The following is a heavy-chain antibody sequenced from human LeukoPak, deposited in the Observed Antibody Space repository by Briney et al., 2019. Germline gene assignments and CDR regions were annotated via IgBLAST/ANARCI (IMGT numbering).Heavy chain of an antibody. CDR1: GYTFTSYY. CDR2: INPSGGST. D-gene: IGHD3-22*01. V-gene: IGHV1-46*01. CDR3: ATTGYDSSGYYYSYYFDY. Sequence: ASVKVSCKASGYTFTSYYMHWVRQAPGQGLEWMGIINPSGGSTSYAQKFQGRVTMTEDTSTDTAYMELSSLRSEDTAVYYCATTGYDSSGYYYSYYFDYWGQGTLVTVSS. J-gene: IGHJ4*02.